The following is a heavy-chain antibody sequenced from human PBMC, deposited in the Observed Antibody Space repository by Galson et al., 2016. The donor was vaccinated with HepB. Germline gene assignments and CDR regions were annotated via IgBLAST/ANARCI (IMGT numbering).Heavy chain of an antibody. CDR1: GYILTSYN. J-gene: IGHJ4*03. CDR3: ARVHGPSTALGY. V-gene: IGHV1-46*01. Sequence: SVKVSCKASGYILTSYNIHWVRQAPGQGLEWIGIINPSGGRTSHAQKFQGRVTMTRDTSTSTVYMELSSLRSEYTAVYYWARVHGPSTALGYWGQGTLVTVSS. CDR2: INPSGGRT. D-gene: IGHD2-8*01.